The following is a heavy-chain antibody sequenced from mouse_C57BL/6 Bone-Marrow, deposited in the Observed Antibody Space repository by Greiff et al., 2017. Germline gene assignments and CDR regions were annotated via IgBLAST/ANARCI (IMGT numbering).Heavy chain of an antibody. CDR1: GYTFTSYW. Sequence: QVQLQQPGAELVKPGASVKLSCKASGYTFTSYWMHWVKQRPGQGLEWIGMIPPNSGSTNYNEKFKSKATLTVDKSYSTAYMQLSSLTSEDSAVYYCARGGSYYSFFYAMDYWGQGTSVTVSS. CDR3: ARGGSYYSFFYAMDY. J-gene: IGHJ4*01. CDR2: IPPNSGST. V-gene: IGHV1-64*01. D-gene: IGHD2-12*01.